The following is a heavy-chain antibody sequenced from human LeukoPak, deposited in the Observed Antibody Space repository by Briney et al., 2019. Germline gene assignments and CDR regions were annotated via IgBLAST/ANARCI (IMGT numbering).Heavy chain of an antibody. J-gene: IGHJ4*02. D-gene: IGHD1-20*01. CDR1: GFTFSSYA. CDR3: AKTRPRYNWNDVGCLDY. V-gene: IGHV3-23*01. Sequence: GGSLRLSCAASGFTFSSYAMSWVRQAPGKGLEWVSAISGSGGSTYYADSVKGRFTISRDNSKNTLYLQMNSLRAEDTAVYYCAKTRPRYNWNDVGCLDYWGQGTLATVSS. CDR2: ISGSGGST.